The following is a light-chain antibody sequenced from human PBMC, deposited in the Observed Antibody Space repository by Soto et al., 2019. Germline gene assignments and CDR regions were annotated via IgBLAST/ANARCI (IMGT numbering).Light chain of an antibody. CDR1: QSVSSSY. J-gene: IGKJ5*01. CDR2: GAS. Sequence: EIVLTQSPGTLSLSPGERATLSCRASQSVSSSYLAWYQQKPGQAPRLLIYGASSRATGIPDRFSGSGSGTDFTLTISRLEPEDFATYYCLQHTNFPLTFGQGTRLEIK. CDR3: LQHTNFPLT. V-gene: IGKV3-20*01.